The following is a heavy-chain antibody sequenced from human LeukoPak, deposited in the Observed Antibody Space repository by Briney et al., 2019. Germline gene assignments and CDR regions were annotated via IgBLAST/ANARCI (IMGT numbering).Heavy chain of an antibody. Sequence: ASVKVSCRASGYTFTGYYMHWVRQAPGQGLEWMGWINPNSGGTNYAQKFQGRVTMTRDTSISTAYMELSRLRSDDTAEYYCARDLFPNRNQRITGTTVGYWGQGTLVTVSS. CDR2: INPNSGGT. V-gene: IGHV1-2*02. CDR3: ARDLFPNRNQRITGTTVGY. CDR1: GYTFTGYY. J-gene: IGHJ4*02. D-gene: IGHD1-7*01.